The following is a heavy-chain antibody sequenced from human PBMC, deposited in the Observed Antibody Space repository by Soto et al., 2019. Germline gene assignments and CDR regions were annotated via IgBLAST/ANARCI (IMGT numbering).Heavy chain of an antibody. D-gene: IGHD3-22*01. V-gene: IGHV4-30-2*01. Sequence: QLQLQESGSGLVKPSQTLSLTCAVSGGSISSGGYSWSWIRQPPGKGLEWIGYIYHSGSTYYNPSLKSRVTISVDRSKNQFSLKLISVTAADTAVYYCARAWSYDSSAHGWFDPWGQGTLVTVSS. CDR1: GGSISSGGYS. CDR3: ARAWSYDSSAHGWFDP. CDR2: IYHSGST. J-gene: IGHJ5*02.